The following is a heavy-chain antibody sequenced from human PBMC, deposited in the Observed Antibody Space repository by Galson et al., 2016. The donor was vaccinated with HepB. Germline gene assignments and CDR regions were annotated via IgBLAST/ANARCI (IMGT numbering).Heavy chain of an antibody. CDR2: IYHSGST. CDR1: GGSISRSSYY. J-gene: IGHJ2*01. Sequence: LSLTCTVSGGSISRSSYYWGWIRQPPGKGLEWIGYIYHSGSTKYNPSLKSRVTISIDTSKNQFSLKLSSVTAADTAVYYCARGRSCTSTSCFLFGDNRDWYFDLWGRGTLVTVSS. D-gene: IGHD2-2*01. CDR3: ARGRSCTSTSCFLFGDNRDWYFDL. V-gene: IGHV4-61*05.